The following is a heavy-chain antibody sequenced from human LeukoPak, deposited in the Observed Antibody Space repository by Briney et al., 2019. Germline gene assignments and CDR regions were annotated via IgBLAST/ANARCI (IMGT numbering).Heavy chain of an antibody. J-gene: IGHJ4*02. CDR1: GFTFSRYA. Sequence: GSLRLSCAASGFTFSRYAMSWVRQAPGKGLQWASAISGSGGSTYYADSMKGRFTISRDNSKNTLYLQMNSLRAEDTAVYYCAKYRGDGYNWFDCWGQGTLVTVSS. CDR2: ISGSGGST. D-gene: IGHD5-24*01. CDR3: AKYRGDGYNWFDC. V-gene: IGHV3-23*01.